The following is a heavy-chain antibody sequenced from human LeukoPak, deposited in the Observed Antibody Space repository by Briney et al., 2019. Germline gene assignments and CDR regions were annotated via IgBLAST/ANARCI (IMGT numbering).Heavy chain of an antibody. CDR1: GGFFSGDY. J-gene: IGHJ6*02. CDR3: ARALPYYYYGMDV. CDR2: INHSGST. V-gene: IGHV4-34*01. Sequence: SETLSLTCAVYGGFFSGDYWSWIRQPPGKGLEWIGEINHSGSTNYNPSLKSRVTISVDTSKNQFSLKLSSVTAADTAVYYCARALPYYYYGMDVWGQGTTVTVSS.